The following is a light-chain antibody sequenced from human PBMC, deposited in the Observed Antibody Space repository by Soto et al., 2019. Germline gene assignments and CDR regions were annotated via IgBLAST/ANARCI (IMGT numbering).Light chain of an antibody. CDR1: QSVSSY. CDR3: QQRADWPAT. V-gene: IGKV3-11*01. CDR2: DAS. J-gene: IGKJ3*01. Sequence: EIVLTQRPPTRSLFPGERAILSCRPSQSVSSYLAWYQQKPGKAARLLICDASNRATGITARFSGSGSGTDFTLTISSLEAADFAVYYCQQRADWPATFGPGTKVSIK.